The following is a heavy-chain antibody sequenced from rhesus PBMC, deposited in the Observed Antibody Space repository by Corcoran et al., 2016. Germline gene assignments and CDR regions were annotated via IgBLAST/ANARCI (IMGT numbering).Heavy chain of an antibody. J-gene: IGHJ6*01. V-gene: IGHV2-95*01. Sequence: VTLKESGPALVNPTQTPTLPCALSGFSLSTTGTGVGWPHQHPAKALEWLANIYWNDNKAYNTSLKSRLTISTDTSKNQVVLIMTNMDPVDTATYFCARITVTTTYSLDSWGQGVVVTVSS. CDR3: ARITVTTTYSLDS. D-gene: IGHD4-29*01. CDR2: IYWNDNK. CDR1: GFSLSTTGTG.